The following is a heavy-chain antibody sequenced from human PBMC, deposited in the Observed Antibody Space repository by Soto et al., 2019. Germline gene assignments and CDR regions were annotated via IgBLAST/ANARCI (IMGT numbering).Heavy chain of an antibody. CDR1: GGSISSSNYY. Sequence: SETLSLTCVVSGGSISSSNYYWGWIRQPPGKGLELIGNIYYGGNTYYNPSLKSRVTISVDTSKSQFSLKLSSVTAADTAVYYCARLRAGPDNGWYWAFDYWGQGTLVTVYS. J-gene: IGHJ4*02. D-gene: IGHD6-19*01. CDR2: IYYGGNT. CDR3: ARLRAGPDNGWYWAFDY. V-gene: IGHV4-39*01.